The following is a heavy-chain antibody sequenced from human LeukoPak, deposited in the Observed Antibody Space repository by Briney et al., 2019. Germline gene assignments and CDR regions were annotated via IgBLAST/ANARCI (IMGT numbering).Heavy chain of an antibody. CDR3: ARVGSSGWYGYYYYYYMDV. J-gene: IGHJ6*03. Sequence: PGGSLRLSCAASGLTFSSYSMNWVRQAPGKGLEWVSSISSSSSYIYYADSVKGRFTISRDNAKNSLYLQMNSLRAEDTAVYYCARVGSSGWYGYYYYYYMDVWGKGTTVTVSS. V-gene: IGHV3-21*01. CDR2: ISSSSSYI. D-gene: IGHD6-19*01. CDR1: GLTFSSYS.